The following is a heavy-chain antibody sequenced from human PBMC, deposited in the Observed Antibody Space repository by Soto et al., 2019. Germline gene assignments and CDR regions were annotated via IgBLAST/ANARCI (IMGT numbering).Heavy chain of an antibody. CDR2: ISSSSSYI. Sequence: EVQLVESGGGLVKPGGSLRLSCAASGFTFSSYSMNWVRQAPGKGLEWVSSISSSSSYIYYADSVKGRFTISRDNAKXXXXXXXXXXRAEDTAVYYCASSFNDYIWGSYRIDYWGQGTLVTVSS. CDR1: GFTFSSYS. J-gene: IGHJ4*02. D-gene: IGHD3-16*02. CDR3: ASSFNDYIWGSYRIDY. V-gene: IGHV3-21*01.